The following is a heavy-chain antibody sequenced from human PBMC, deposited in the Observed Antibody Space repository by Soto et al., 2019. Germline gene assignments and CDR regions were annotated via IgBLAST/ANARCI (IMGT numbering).Heavy chain of an antibody. V-gene: IGHV3-30-3*01. CDR3: TRQNLRDYYDSSGPFQH. D-gene: IGHD3-22*01. CDR1: GFTFSSYA. J-gene: IGHJ1*01. Sequence: GGSLRLSCAASGFTFSSYAMHWVRQAPGKGLEWVAVISYDGSNKYYADSVKGRFTISRDNSKNALYLQMNSLRAEDTAVYYCTRQNLRDYYDSSGPFQHWGQGTLVTVSS. CDR2: ISYDGSNK.